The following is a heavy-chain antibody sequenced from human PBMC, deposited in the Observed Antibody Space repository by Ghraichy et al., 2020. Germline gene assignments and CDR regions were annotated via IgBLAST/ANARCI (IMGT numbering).Heavy chain of an antibody. V-gene: IGHV4-34*01. J-gene: IGHJ4*02. CDR3: ATGGYCSGGSCYSLSY. CDR1: GGSFSGYY. Sequence: SETLSLTCAVYGGSFSGYYWSWSRQPPEKGLEWIGEINHSGSTNYNPSLKSRVTISVDTSKNQFSLKLSSVTAAATAVHYCATGGYCSGGSCYSLSYWGQGTLVTVSS. D-gene: IGHD2-15*01. CDR2: INHSGST.